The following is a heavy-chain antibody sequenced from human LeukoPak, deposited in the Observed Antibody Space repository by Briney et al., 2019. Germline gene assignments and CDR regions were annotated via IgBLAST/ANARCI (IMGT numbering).Heavy chain of an antibody. Sequence: SQTLSLTCAISGDSFSSNSAAWNWIRQSPSRGFEWLGRTCYRAKLYNEYAVTVKSRISINPYTSTNHFSLQLKSVTPKDTAVCYCARGSGWRTGAFDIWGLGTMVTVSS. CDR1: GDSFSSNSAA. CDR3: ARGSGWRTGAFDI. D-gene: IGHD6-19*01. CDR2: TCYRAKLYN. J-gene: IGHJ3*02. V-gene: IGHV6-1*01.